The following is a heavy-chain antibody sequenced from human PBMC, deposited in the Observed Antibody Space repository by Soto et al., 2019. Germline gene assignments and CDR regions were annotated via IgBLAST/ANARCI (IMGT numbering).Heavy chain of an antibody. CDR1: GFTFSSYA. Sequence: ESGGGVVQPGRALRLSCAASGFTFSSYAMHWVRQAPGKGLEWVAVISYDGSNKYYADSVKGRFTISRDNSKNTLYLQMNSLRAEDTAVYYCASRRDYGDYVGLDYWGQGTLVTVSS. V-gene: IGHV3-30-3*01. D-gene: IGHD4-17*01. CDR3: ASRRDYGDYVGLDY. CDR2: ISYDGSNK. J-gene: IGHJ4*02.